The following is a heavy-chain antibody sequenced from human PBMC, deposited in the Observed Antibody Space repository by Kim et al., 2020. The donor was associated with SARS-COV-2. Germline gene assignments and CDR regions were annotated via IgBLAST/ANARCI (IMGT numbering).Heavy chain of an antibody. Sequence: GESLKISCKGSGYGFTSYWIGWVRQIPGKGLELMGIIYPADSDTRYSPSFQGQVTISADKSISTAYLQWSSLKASDTAMYYCARRGGECSGGTCYGHWGQGALVTVSS. CDR1: GYGFTSYW. D-gene: IGHD2-15*01. CDR3: ARRGGECSGGTCYGH. V-gene: IGHV5-51*01. J-gene: IGHJ4*02. CDR2: IYPADSDT.